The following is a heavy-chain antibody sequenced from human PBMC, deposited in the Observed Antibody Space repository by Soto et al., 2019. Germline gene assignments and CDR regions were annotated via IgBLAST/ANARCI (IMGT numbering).Heavy chain of an antibody. V-gene: IGHV1-3*01. CDR3: ARSPHMAARPAYFDY. D-gene: IGHD6-6*01. CDR2: INSVTGDT. Sequence: ASVKVSCKASGYTFTTFAMHWVRLAPGQRLEWVGWINSVTGDTKYSQKFQGRVTITRDTSASTVYMELNSLGSQDTAVYYCARSPHMAARPAYFDYWGQGTLVTVSS. J-gene: IGHJ4*02. CDR1: GYTFTTFA.